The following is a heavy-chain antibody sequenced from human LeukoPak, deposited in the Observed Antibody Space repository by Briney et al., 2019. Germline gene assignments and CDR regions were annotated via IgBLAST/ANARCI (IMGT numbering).Heavy chain of an antibody. V-gene: IGHV3-7*01. D-gene: IGHD4-17*01. J-gene: IGHJ4*02. CDR2: IKQDGGEK. CDR1: AFTFSSYW. Sequence: GGSLRLSCAASAFTFSSYWMSWVRQAPGKGLEWVANIKQDGGEKYYLDSVKGRFTVSRDNAKNSLYLQMNSLRAEDTAVYYCARVGARQILEYWGQGTLVTVSS. CDR3: ARVGARQILEY.